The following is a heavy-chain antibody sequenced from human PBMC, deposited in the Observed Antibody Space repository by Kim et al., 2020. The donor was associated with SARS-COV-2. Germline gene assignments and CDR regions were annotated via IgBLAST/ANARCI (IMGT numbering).Heavy chain of an antibody. V-gene: IGHV4-59*13. D-gene: IGHD2-15*01. CDR1: GGSFSSNY. CDR2: ISDSGGT. Sequence: SETLSLTCTVYGGSFSSNYWSWIRQPPGKGLEWLGYISDSGGTNYNPSLKSRVTLSIDTSKNQFSLKLNSVTAADTAVYYCASLGVCRGKSCYRPFDLWGQGTLVTVSS. J-gene: IGHJ4*03. CDR3: ASLGVCRGKSCYRPFDL.